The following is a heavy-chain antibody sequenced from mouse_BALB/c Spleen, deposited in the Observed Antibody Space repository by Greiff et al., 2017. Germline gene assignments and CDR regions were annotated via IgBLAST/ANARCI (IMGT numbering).Heavy chain of an antibody. J-gene: IGHJ3*01. CDR1: GYTFTSYW. Sequence: VQLQQSGTVLARPGASVKMSCKASGYTFTSYWMHWVKQRPGQGLEWIGAIYPGNSDTSYNQKFKGKAKLTAVTSTSTAYMELRSLTNEDSAVYYWTRSYYYGSSWFAYWGQGTLVTVSA. D-gene: IGHD1-1*01. CDR3: TRSYYYGSSWFAY. CDR2: IYPGNSDT. V-gene: IGHV1-5*01.